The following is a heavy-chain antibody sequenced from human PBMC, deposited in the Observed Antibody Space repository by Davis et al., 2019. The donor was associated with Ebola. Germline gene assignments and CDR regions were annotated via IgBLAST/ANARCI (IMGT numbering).Heavy chain of an antibody. CDR3: ARDNIVVVVAATRPYYYYGMDV. V-gene: IGHV1-46*01. CDR1: GYTFTNYG. CDR2: INPSGGST. J-gene: IGHJ6*04. D-gene: IGHD2-15*01. Sequence: ASVPVSCQASGYTFTNYGITWVRQAPGQGLEWMGIINPSGGSTSYAQKFQGRVTMTRDTSTSTVYMELSSLRSEDTAVYYCARDNIVVVVAATRPYYYYGMDVWGKGTTVTVSS.